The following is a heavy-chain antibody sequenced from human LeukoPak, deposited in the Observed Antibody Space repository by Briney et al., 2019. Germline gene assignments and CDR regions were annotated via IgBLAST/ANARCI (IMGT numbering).Heavy chain of an antibody. J-gene: IGHJ4*02. Sequence: SETLSLTCAVYGGSFSGYYWSWIRQPPGKGLEWIGEINHSGSTNYNPSLKSRVTISVDTSKNQFSLKLSSVTAAETAVYYCARLYGGKERLIDYWGQGTLVTVSS. CDR1: GGSFSGYY. CDR3: ARLYGGKERLIDY. V-gene: IGHV4-34*01. CDR2: INHSGST. D-gene: IGHD4-23*01.